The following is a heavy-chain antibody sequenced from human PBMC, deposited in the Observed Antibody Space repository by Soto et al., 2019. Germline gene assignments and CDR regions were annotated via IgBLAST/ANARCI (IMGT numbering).Heavy chain of an antibody. CDR2: MNPNSGNT. Sequence: QVQLVQSGAEVKKPGASVKVSCKASGYTFTSYDINWVRQATGQGLEWMGWMNPNSGNTGYAQKFQGRVTMTRNTSISTDYMELSSVRSEDTGVYYWAVLYGDYVDAFDIWGQGTMVTVSS. CDR3: AVLYGDYVDAFDI. CDR1: GYTFTSYD. D-gene: IGHD4-17*01. V-gene: IGHV1-8*01. J-gene: IGHJ3*02.